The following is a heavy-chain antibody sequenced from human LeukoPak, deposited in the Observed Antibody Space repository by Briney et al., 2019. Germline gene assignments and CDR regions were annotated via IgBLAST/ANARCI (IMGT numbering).Heavy chain of an antibody. CDR2: ISGSGGST. V-gene: IGHV3-23*01. D-gene: IGHD6-6*01. CDR3: AIVLTTAARPLVDY. Sequence: GGSLRLSCAASGFTFSGYAMSWVRQAPGKGLEGVSAISGSGGSTYYADSVKGRFTISRDNSKNTMYLQRNRLIAAATAVYYCAIVLTTAARPLVDYSGQRTLATVSS. CDR1: GFTFSGYA. J-gene: IGHJ4*02.